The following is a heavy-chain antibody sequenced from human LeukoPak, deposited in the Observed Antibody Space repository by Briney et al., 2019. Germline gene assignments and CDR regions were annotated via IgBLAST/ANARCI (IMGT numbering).Heavy chain of an antibody. CDR1: GGSFSGYY. CDR2: INHSGST. Sequence: SETLSLTCAVYGGSFSGYYWSWLRQPPGKGLEWIGEINHSGSTNYNPSLKSRVTLSVDTSKNQFSLKLSSVTAADTAVYYCARGGAGVVVPAAPLSPSTMDVWGQGTTVTVSS. V-gene: IGHV4-34*01. J-gene: IGHJ6*02. CDR3: ARGGAGVVVPAAPLSPSTMDV. D-gene: IGHD2-2*01.